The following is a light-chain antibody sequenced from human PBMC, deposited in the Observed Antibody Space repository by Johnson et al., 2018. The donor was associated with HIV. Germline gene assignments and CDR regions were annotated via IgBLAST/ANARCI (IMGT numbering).Light chain of an antibody. Sequence: QSVLTQPPSVSAAPGQKVTVSCSGSSSNIGNKDVSWYQQLPGAAPKLLIYENTKRPSGTPDRFSGSKSGTSATLGITGLQTGDEADYYCGTWDSSLSAGRVFGTGTKVTVL. CDR3: GTWDSSLSAGRV. CDR1: SSNIGNKD. V-gene: IGLV1-51*02. J-gene: IGLJ1*01. CDR2: ENT.